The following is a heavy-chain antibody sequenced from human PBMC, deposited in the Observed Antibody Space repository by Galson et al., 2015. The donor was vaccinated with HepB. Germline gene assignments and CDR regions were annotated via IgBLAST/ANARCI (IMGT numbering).Heavy chain of an antibody. CDR1: GDSISSGIYY. CDR3: ARLSTRTGWYFYYGMDV. Sequence: TLSLTCNVSGDSISSGIYYWSWIRQPAGKGLEWIGRIYTDGITDYNPSIKSRVTISVDTSNNQFSLKLSSVTAADTAVYYCARLSTRTGWYFYYGMDVWGQGTTVTVSS. D-gene: IGHD6-19*01. V-gene: IGHV4-61*02. CDR2: IYTDGIT. J-gene: IGHJ6*02.